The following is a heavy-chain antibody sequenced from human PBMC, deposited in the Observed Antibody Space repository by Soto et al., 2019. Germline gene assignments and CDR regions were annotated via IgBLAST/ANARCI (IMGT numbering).Heavy chain of an antibody. Sequence: ESGGGLVKPGGSLRLSCAASGFTFSDYYMSWIRQAPGKGLEWVSYISSSGSTIYYADSVKGRFTISRDNAKNSLYLQMNSLRAEDTAVYYCARDHSAVTGTVGVYSYYFGMDVWGQGTTVTVSS. J-gene: IGHJ6*02. CDR1: GFTFSDYY. CDR2: ISSSGSTI. D-gene: IGHD6-19*01. V-gene: IGHV3-11*01. CDR3: ARDHSAVTGTVGVYSYYFGMDV.